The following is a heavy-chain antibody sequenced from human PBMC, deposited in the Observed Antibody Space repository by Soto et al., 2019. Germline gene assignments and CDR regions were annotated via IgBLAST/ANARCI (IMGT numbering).Heavy chain of an antibody. CDR3: ARVHSSSLDY. V-gene: IGHV3-23*01. CDR2: ISGSGGST. Sequence: EVQLLESGGGLVQPGGSLRLSCAASGFTFSSYAMSWVRQATGKGLEWFSAISGSGGSTYYADSVKGRFTISRDNSKNTLYLQMNSLTAEDTAVYYCARVHSSSLDYWGQGTLVTVSS. D-gene: IGHD6-13*01. J-gene: IGHJ4*02. CDR1: GFTFSSYA.